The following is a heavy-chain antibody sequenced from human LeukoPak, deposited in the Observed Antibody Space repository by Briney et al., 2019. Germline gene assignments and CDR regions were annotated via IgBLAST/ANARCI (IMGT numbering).Heavy chain of an antibody. CDR2: IFYSGNS. CDR3: TRAGPLRFFAH. CDR1: GAFTSRYY. Sequence: PSETLSLTCSVSGAFTSRYYWSWVRQPLGQGLEWIGNIFYSGNSNYNPSLTSRISISVDTSKTQFSLELTSLTAADTAVYYCTRAGPLRFFAHWGPGVLVTVSS. J-gene: IGHJ4*02. V-gene: IGHV4-59*13.